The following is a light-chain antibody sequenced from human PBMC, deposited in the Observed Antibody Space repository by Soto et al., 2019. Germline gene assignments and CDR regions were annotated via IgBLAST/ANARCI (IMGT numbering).Light chain of an antibody. Sequence: DIQMTQSPSTLSASVGDRVTITCRASQSISSWLAWYQQKPGKAPKLLIYKASSLESGVTSTFTGSGSGTVFTLTISSLQPDDFATYYCQQYNSYSSWTFGQGTKVEIK. CDR1: QSISSW. CDR3: QQYNSYSSWT. CDR2: KAS. V-gene: IGKV1-5*03. J-gene: IGKJ1*01.